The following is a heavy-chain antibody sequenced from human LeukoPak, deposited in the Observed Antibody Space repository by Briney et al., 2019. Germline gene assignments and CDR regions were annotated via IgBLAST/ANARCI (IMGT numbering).Heavy chain of an antibody. Sequence: SETLSLTCTVSGDSISSSSYYWGWIRQPPGKGLEWIGSMYYSGSSYYNPYLKSQFTISVEKSKNQFSLKLSDVTAADTDVYYCASLRERSYYARGFDYWGQGTLVTVSS. CDR3: ASLRERSYYARGFDY. CDR2: MYYSGSS. D-gene: IGHD3-3*01. V-gene: IGHV4-39*01. J-gene: IGHJ4*02. CDR1: GDSISSSSYY.